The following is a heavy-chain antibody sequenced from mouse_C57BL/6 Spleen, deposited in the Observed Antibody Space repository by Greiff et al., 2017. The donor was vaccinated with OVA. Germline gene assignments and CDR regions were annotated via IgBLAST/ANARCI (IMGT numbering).Heavy chain of an antibody. CDR1: GYTFTGYW. CDR2: ILPGSGST. Sequence: VQLQQSGAELLKPGASVKLSCKATGYTFTGYWIEWVKQRPGHGLEWIGEILPGSGSTNYNEKFKGKATFTADTSSNTAYMQLSSLTTEDSAIYYCARRGGEFITTVVDYFDYWGQGTTLTVSS. V-gene: IGHV1-9*01. J-gene: IGHJ2*01. D-gene: IGHD1-1*01. CDR3: ARRGGEFITTVVDYFDY.